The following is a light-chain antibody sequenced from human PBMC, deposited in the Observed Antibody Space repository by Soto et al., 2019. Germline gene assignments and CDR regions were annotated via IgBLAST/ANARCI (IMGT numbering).Light chain of an antibody. CDR3: SSSAGSNSYV. CDR2: EVS. J-gene: IGLJ1*01. CDR1: SSDVGGYNY. Sequence: QSALTQPPSASGSPGQSVTISCTGTSSDVGGYNYVSWYQQHPGKAPKLMIYEVSKRPSGVPDRFSGSKSGNTASLTASGLQAEDEADYYCSSSAGSNSYVFGTGTKVTVL. V-gene: IGLV2-8*01.